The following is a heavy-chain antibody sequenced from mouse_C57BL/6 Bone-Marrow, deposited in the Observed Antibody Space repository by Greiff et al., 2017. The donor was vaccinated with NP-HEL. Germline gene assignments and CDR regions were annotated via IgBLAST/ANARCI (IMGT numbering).Heavy chain of an antibody. V-gene: IGHV1-15*01. CDR3: TRYYYGSSYDY. CDR2: IDPETGGT. CDR1: GYTFTDYE. D-gene: IGHD1-1*01. J-gene: IGHJ2*01. Sequence: QLQQSGAELVRPGASVTLSCKASGYTFTDYEMHWVKQTPVHGLEWIGAIDPETGGTAYNQKFKGKAILTADKSSSTAYMELRSLTSEDSAVYYCTRYYYGSSYDYWGQGTTLTVSS.